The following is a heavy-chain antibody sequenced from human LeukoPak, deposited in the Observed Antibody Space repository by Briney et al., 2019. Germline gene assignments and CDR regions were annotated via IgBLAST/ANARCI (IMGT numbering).Heavy chain of an antibody. D-gene: IGHD6-19*01. Sequence: SETLSLTCTVSGGSISGYYWSWIRQPAGKGLEWIGRIYTSGSTNYNPSLKSRVTMLADNTNNSIAHKLGTVIASDAPADYYSGEDSGGWYGIEYWGQGTMVTVSS. CDR1: GGSISGYY. CDR3: SGEDSGGWYGIEY. V-gene: IGHV4-4*07. CDR2: IYTSGST. J-gene: IGHJ4*02.